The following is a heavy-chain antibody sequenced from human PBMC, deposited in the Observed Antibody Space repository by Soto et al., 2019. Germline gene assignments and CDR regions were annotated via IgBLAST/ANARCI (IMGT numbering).Heavy chain of an antibody. CDR2: ISSSSSYI. D-gene: IGHD2-15*01. CDR3: ARDARIFGMDV. V-gene: IGHV3-21*01. J-gene: IGHJ6*02. CDR1: GFTFSSYS. Sequence: GSLRLSCAASGFTFSSYSMNWVRQAPGKGLEWVSSISSSSSYIYYADSVKGRFTISRDNAKNSLYLQMNSLRAEDTAVYYCARDARIFGMDVWGQGTTVTVSS.